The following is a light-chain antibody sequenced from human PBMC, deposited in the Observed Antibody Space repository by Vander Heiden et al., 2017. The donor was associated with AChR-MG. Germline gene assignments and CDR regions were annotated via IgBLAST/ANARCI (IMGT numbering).Light chain of an antibody. CDR3: QQRSTPMT. CDR2: AAY. V-gene: IGKV3-11*01. J-gene: IGKJ4*01. Sequence: EIVLTQSPATLSLSPGARATLSCRSSQSVNSLLAWYQQKPGQAPRLLIYAAYNRATGIPARCSGSGSGTDFTLTISSLEPEDVAVYYWQQRSTPMTFGGGTKIEIK. CDR1: QSVNSL.